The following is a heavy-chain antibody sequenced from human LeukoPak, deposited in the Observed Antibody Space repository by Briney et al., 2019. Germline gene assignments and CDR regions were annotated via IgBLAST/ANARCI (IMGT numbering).Heavy chain of an antibody. V-gene: IGHV3-48*04. CDR2: ISSSGSTI. CDR1: GFTFSSYA. CDR3: ARDPSYGDYGFFDY. D-gene: IGHD4-17*01. J-gene: IGHJ4*02. Sequence: GGSLRLSCEASGFTFSSYAMGWVRQAPGKGLEWVSYISSSGSTIYYADSVKGRFTISRDNAKNSLYLQMNSLRAEDTAVYYCARDPSYGDYGFFDYWGQGTLVTVSS.